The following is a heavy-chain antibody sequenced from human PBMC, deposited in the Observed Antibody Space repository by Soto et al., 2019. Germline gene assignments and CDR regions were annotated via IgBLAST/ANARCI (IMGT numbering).Heavy chain of an antibody. CDR1: GDTFNDYY. J-gene: IGHJ6*03. Sequence: QVQLVQSGAEVKKPGASVTVSCRSSGDTFNDYYIHWVRQAPGQGLGWMGWINPNGGVTKYAQKFQGWVTMTRDQSIRTVYMQLSRLRSDDTAVYYCARESGGATATLDYYYFYMDVWGTGTTVTVSS. CDR3: ARESGGATATLDYYYFYMDV. CDR2: INPNGGVT. D-gene: IGHD5-12*01. V-gene: IGHV1-2*04.